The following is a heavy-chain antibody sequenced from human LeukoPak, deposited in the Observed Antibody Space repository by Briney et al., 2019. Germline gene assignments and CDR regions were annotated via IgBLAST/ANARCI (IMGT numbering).Heavy chain of an antibody. CDR1: GYTFTNYY. J-gene: IGHJ6*02. D-gene: IGHD5-18*01. V-gene: IGHV1-69*13. CDR2: IIPIFGTA. CDR3: ARDGVDTAISYGMDV. Sequence: SVKVSCKASGYTFTNYYMHWVRQAPGQGLEWMGGIIPIFGTANYAQKFQGRVTITADESTSTAYMELSSLRSEDTAVYYCARDGVDTAISYGMDVWGQGTTVTVSS.